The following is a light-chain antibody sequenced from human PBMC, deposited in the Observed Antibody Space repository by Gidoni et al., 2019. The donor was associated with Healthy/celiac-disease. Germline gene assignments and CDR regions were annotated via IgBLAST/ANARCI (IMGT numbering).Light chain of an antibody. CDR1: QSVSSN. V-gene: IGKV3-15*01. CDR3: QQYNNWPPYT. CDR2: GAS. Sequence: EIVMTPSPATLSVSPGERATLSCRASQSVSSNLAWYQQKPGQAPRLLIYGASTRATGIPARFSGSGSGTEFTRTISSLQSEDFAVYYCQQYNNWPPYTFGQXTKLEIK. J-gene: IGKJ2*01.